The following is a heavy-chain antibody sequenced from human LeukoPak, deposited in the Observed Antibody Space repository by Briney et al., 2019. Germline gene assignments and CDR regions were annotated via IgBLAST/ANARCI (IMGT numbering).Heavy chain of an antibody. D-gene: IGHD6-19*01. V-gene: IGHV4-59*01. J-gene: IGHJ4*02. CDR3: ARGAGWYQF. CDR1: GGSISSYY. CDR2: IYYTGST. Sequence: SETLSLTCTVSGGSISSYYWSWLRQPPGKGLEWIGYIYYTGSTNYNPSLKNRVTISVDTSRKQFSLKMSSVTAADTAVYYCARGAGWYQFWGQGTLVTVSS.